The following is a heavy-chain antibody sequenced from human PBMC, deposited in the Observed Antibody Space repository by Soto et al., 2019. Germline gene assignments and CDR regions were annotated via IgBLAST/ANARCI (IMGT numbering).Heavy chain of an antibody. CDR3: ARDRVQYSGSYSFDY. V-gene: IGHV1-2*02. CDR1: GYTFTGYY. Sequence: ASVKVSCKASGYTFTGYYMHWVRQAPGQGLEWMGWINPNSGGTNYAQKFQGRVTMTRDTSISTAYMELSSLRSEDTAVYYCARDRVQYSGSYSFDYWGQGTLVTVSS. CDR2: INPNSGGT. D-gene: IGHD1-26*01. J-gene: IGHJ4*02.